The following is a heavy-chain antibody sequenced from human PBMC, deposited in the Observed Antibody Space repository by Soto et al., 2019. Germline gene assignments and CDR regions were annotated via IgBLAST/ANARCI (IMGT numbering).Heavy chain of an antibody. J-gene: IGHJ4*02. CDR1: GFTFDDYA. V-gene: IGHV3-9*01. D-gene: IGHD2-2*01. CDR3: AKDIWRLGVVPAAVLDY. CDR2: ISWNSGSI. Sequence: EVQLVESGGGLVQPGRSLRLSCAASGFTFDDYAMHWVRQAPGTGLEWVSGISWNSGSIGYADSVKGRFTISRDNAKNSLYLQMNSLRAEDTALYYCAKDIWRLGVVPAAVLDYWGQGTLVTVSS.